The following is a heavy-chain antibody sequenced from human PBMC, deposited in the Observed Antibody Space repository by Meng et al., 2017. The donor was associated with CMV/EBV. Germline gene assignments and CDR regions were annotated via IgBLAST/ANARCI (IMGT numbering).Heavy chain of an antibody. J-gene: IGHJ3*02. V-gene: IGHV1-69*05. CDR2: IIPIFGTA. CDR1: GGTFSSYA. D-gene: IGHD6-6*01. Sequence: SVKVSCKASGGTFSSYAISWVRQAPGQGLEWMGGIIPIFGTANYAQKFQGRVTITTDESTSTAYMELSSLRSEDTAVYYCARWYSSSSTSPHAFDIWGQGTIVTVSS. CDR3: ARWYSSSSTSPHAFDI.